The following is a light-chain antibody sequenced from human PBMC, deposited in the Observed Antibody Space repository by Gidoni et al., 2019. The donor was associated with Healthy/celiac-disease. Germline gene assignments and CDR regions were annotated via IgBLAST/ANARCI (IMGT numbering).Light chain of an antibody. Sequence: QSALTQPPSASGSPGPSVTISCTGTSSDVGGYNYVSWYQQHPGTAPTLMIYEVSKRPAGGPDRFSGSKSGNTASLPVSGLQAEDEADYYCSSYAGSNNTVFGGGTKLTVL. CDR1: SSDVGGYNY. CDR3: SSYAGSNNTV. J-gene: IGLJ2*01. CDR2: EVS. V-gene: IGLV2-8*01.